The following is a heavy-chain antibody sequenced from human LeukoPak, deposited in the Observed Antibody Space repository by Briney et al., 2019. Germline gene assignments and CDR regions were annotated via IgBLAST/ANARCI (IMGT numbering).Heavy chain of an antibody. CDR1: EFTFSSYW. D-gene: IGHD5-12*01. V-gene: IGHV3-7*01. CDR3: ARDRGSGYYFDY. CDR2: IKQDGSEK. Sequence: GGSLRLSCAASEFTFSSYWMSWVRQAPGKGLEWVANIKQDGSEKYYVDSVKGRFTISRDNAKNSLYLQMNSLRAEDTAVYYCARDRGSGYYFDYWGQGTLVTVSS. J-gene: IGHJ4*02.